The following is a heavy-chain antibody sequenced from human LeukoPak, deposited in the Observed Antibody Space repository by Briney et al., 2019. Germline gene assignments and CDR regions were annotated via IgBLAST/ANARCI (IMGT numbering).Heavy chain of an antibody. V-gene: IGHV3-21*01. CDR1: GFTFSSYS. J-gene: IGHJ4*02. CDR2: ISSSSSYI. D-gene: IGHD3-10*01. Sequence: PGGSLRLSCAASGFTFSSYSMNWLRQAPGKGLEWVSSISSSSSYIYYEDSVKGRFTISRDNAKNSLSLQMNRLRAEDTAVYYCARVIKYYYGSGSWSFDYWGEGTLVTVSS. CDR3: ARVIKYYYGSGSWSFDY.